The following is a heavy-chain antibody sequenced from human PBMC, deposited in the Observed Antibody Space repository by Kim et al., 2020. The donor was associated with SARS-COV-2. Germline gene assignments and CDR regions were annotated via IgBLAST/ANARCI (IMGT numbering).Heavy chain of an antibody. Sequence: ASVKVSCKASGYTFTSYAMHWVRQAPGQRLEWMGWINAGNGNTKYSQKFQGRVTITRDTSASTAYMELSSLRSEDTAVYYCARTSVGDNVHYYDSSGYSDYWGQGTLVTVSS. CDR3: ARTSVGDNVHYYDSSGYSDY. D-gene: IGHD3-22*01. V-gene: IGHV1-3*01. J-gene: IGHJ4*02. CDR1: GYTFTSYA. CDR2: INAGNGNT.